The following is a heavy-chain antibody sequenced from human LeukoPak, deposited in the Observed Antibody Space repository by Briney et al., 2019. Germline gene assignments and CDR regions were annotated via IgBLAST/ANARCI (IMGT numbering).Heavy chain of an antibody. CDR3: AGASHGDYSYYYYFYMDV. J-gene: IGHJ6*03. D-gene: IGHD4-17*01. CDR2: ISWNSGSI. CDR1: GFTFDDYA. Sequence: GGSLRLSCAASGFTFDDYAMHWVRQAPGKGLEWVSGISWNSGSIGYADSVKGRFAISRDNAKNTLYLQMNSLRAEDTAVYYCAGASHGDYSYYYYFYMDVWGNGTTVTVSS. V-gene: IGHV3-9*01.